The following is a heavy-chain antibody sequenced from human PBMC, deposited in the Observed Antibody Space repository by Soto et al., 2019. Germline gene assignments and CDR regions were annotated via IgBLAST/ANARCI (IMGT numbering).Heavy chain of an antibody. Sequence: QVQLVQSGAEVKKPGASVKVSCKAFGYTFTGYYMHWVRQAPGQGLEWMGWINPNSGDTSYAQKFQGRVTMTRDTSITTAYMELSRLRSDDTAVFYCARGHCSSTSCYGSDYYYGLDVWGQGTTVTVSS. J-gene: IGHJ6*02. V-gene: IGHV1-2*02. CDR2: INPNSGDT. CDR3: ARGHCSSTSCYGSDYYYGLDV. D-gene: IGHD2-2*01. CDR1: GYTFTGYY.